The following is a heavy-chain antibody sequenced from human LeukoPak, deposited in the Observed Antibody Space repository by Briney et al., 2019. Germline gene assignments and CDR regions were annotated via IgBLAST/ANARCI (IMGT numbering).Heavy chain of an antibody. CDR2: LSSNGVSI. D-gene: IGHD6-19*01. V-gene: IGHV3-64D*06. J-gene: IGHJ4*02. CDR3: VKVRGTGWYVDY. Sequence: GSLRLSCSASGLSFSSYAMHWVRHAPGKGMEYVSGLSSNGVSIFYADSVKGRFTISRDNPKNTLYLQMSSLRPEDTAVYYSVKVRGTGWYVDYWGQGTLVTVSS. CDR1: GLSFSSYA.